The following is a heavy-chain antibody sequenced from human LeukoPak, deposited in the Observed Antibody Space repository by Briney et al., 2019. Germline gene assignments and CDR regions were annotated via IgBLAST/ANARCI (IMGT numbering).Heavy chain of an antibody. J-gene: IGHJ4*02. Sequence: ASVKVSCKASGYTFTSYGIKWVPQAPGQGLEWMGWISAYAQKFQGRVTMTMDTSTGTAYMELRSLRSDDTAVYYCARRFNYYGSSGYYQVFYFDYWGLGTLVTVSS. CDR1: GYTFTSYG. CDR2: ISAY. CDR3: ARRFNYYGSSGYYQVFYFDY. V-gene: IGHV1-18*01. D-gene: IGHD3-22*01.